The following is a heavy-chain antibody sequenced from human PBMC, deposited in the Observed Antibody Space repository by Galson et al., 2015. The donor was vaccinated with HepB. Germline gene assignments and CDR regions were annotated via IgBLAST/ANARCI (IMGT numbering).Heavy chain of an antibody. CDR3: ATESWVIPRSRNIPMGATIGYYYYGMDV. J-gene: IGHJ6*02. V-gene: IGHV1-24*01. Sequence: SVKVSCKVSGYTLTELSMHWVRQAPGKGLEWMGGFDPEDGETIYAQKFQGRVTMTEDTSTDTAYMELSSLRSEDTAVYYCATESWVIPRSRNIPMGATIGYYYYGMDVWGQGTTVTVSS. CDR2: FDPEDGET. D-gene: IGHD1-26*01. CDR1: GYTLTELS.